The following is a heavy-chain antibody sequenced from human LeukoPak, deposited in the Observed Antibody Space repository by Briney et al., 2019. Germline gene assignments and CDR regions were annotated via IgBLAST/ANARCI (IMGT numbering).Heavy chain of an antibody. CDR2: VSSNGAKT. J-gene: IGHJ4*02. V-gene: IGHV3-23*01. CDR3: AKFKAVVVAATPVPYFDY. CDR1: GFTFSSYA. D-gene: IGHD2-15*01. Sequence: AGGSLRLSCAASGFTFSSYAITWVRQAPGKGLEWVSAVSSNGAKTYYADSVKGRFTISRDDSKNTLYLQMNSLRAEDTAVYYCAKFKAVVVAATPVPYFDYWGQGTLVTVSS.